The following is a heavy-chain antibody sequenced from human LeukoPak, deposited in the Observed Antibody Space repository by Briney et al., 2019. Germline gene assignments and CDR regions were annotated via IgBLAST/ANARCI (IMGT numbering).Heavy chain of an antibody. V-gene: IGHV3-49*04. CDR2: IRSKAFGGTT. D-gene: IGHD6-13*01. Sequence: AGGSLRLSCAASGFTVGTKYMNWVRQAPGKGLEWVGFIRSKAFGGTTEYAASVKGRFTISRDDSKSIAYLQMSSLKTEDTAVYYCTRVGSSFFYFFDFWGQGTLVTVSS. CDR1: GFTVGTKY. J-gene: IGHJ4*02. CDR3: TRVGSSFFYFFDF.